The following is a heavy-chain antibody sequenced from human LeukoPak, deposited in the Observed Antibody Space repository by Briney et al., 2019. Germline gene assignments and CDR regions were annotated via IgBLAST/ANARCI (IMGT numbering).Heavy chain of an antibody. V-gene: IGHV3-23*01. CDR2: ITGRGGSP. CDR1: GFTFSSYA. J-gene: IGHJ4*02. D-gene: IGHD5-18*01. Sequence: PGGPLRLSCAASGFTFSSYAMSELRQAPGKGLEWGSAITGRGGSPYYAAYVKGRFTISRDKSKNPLYLQMNSVSAEDTAVYYCAKDSDTVMVSENHVPLDYWGPGTLVTVSS. CDR3: AKDSDTVMVSENHVPLDY.